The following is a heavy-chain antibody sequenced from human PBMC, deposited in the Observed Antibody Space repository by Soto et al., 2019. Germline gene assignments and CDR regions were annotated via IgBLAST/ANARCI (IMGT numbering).Heavy chain of an antibody. CDR2: FRTSGDGGTT. CDR1: GFTFSSYS. J-gene: IGHJ4*02. CDR3: AKKVDSGPGSQYFDY. Sequence: GGSLRLSCAASGFTFSSYSMSWVRQAPGKGLEWVSGFRTSGDGGTTYYADSVKGRFTISRDNSKNMLFLQMNSLRAEDTAIYYCAKKVDSGPGSQYFDYWGQGTLVTVSS. D-gene: IGHD3-10*01. V-gene: IGHV3-23*01.